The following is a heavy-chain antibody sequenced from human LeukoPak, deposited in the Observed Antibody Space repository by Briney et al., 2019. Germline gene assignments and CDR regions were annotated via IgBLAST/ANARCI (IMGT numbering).Heavy chain of an antibody. CDR2: IWYDGSDK. CDR3: ARGRVVIPEGPDY. D-gene: IGHD3-10*01. J-gene: IGHJ4*02. CDR1: GFTFSSYG. Sequence: GGSLRLSCAASGFTFSSYGMHWVRQAPGKGLEWVALIWYDGSDKYYADSVKGRFTISRDNSKNTLHLQMNSLRAEDTAVYYCARGRVVIPEGPDYWGQGTLVTVSS. V-gene: IGHV3-33*01.